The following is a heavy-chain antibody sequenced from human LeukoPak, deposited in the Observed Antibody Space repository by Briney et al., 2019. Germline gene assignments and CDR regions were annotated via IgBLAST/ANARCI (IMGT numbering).Heavy chain of an antibody. Sequence: SVKVSCKASGGTFSSYAISWVRQAPGQGLEWMGRIIPIFGTANYAQKFQGRATITTDESTSTAYMELSSLRSEDTAVYYCARVNVYYYDSSGYRDYWGQGTLVTVSS. D-gene: IGHD3-22*01. CDR3: ARVNVYYYDSSGYRDY. J-gene: IGHJ4*02. CDR2: IIPIFGTA. V-gene: IGHV1-69*05. CDR1: GGTFSSYA.